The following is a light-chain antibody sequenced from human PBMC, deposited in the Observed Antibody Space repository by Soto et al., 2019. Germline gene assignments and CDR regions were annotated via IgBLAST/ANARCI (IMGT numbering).Light chain of an antibody. V-gene: IGKV1-6*01. J-gene: IGKJ4*01. CDR3: LQDHNLLT. CDR2: GIS. CDR1: QGIGSD. Sequence: AIEMTQSPSSLSASVGDRVTITCRASQGIGSDLAWYQQRPGKAPKLLLYGISSLQSGVPSRFSGSGSGTDFTLTISSLQPEDFATYYCLQDHNLLTFGGGTKVEIK.